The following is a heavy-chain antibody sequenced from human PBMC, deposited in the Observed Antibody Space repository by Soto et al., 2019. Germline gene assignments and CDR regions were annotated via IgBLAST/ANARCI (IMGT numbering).Heavy chain of an antibody. Sequence: QVQLVESGGGLVKPGGSLRLSCAASGFTFSDYYMNWIRQAAGKGLEWVSHISSSGTIIYYADSVKGRFTISRDNAKKSLYLQMNSLRAEDTAVYYCARDPFKSALRYFHWLLSDFDYWGQGALVTVSS. J-gene: IGHJ4*02. CDR3: ARDPFKSALRYFHWLLSDFDY. CDR2: ISSSGTII. CDR1: GFTFSDYY. V-gene: IGHV3-11*01. D-gene: IGHD3-9*01.